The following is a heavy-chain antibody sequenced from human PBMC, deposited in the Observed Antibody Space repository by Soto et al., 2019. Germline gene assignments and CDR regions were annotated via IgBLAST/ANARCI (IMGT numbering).Heavy chain of an antibody. V-gene: IGHV1-18*01. Sequence: QVQLVQSGPEVKKPGASVKVSCKGSGYTFSNYGVTWVRQAPGQGLERLGWVSAYNRNTDYAQKFEDRATMTIDTSTNTGYLELRGLTPDDTAVYYWARERRWEPLLYWGQGTL. CDR2: VSAYNRNT. J-gene: IGHJ4*02. D-gene: IGHD1-26*01. CDR1: GYTFSNYG. CDR3: ARERRWEPLLY.